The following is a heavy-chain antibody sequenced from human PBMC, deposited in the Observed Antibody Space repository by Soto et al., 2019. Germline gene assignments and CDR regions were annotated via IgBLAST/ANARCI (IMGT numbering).Heavy chain of an antibody. J-gene: IGHJ5*02. CDR3: AKEREDSSGWYGGGYNWFDP. D-gene: IGHD6-19*01. V-gene: IGHV3-30*18. Sequence: QVQLVESGGGVVQPGRSLRLSCAASGFTFSSYGMHWVRQAPGKGLVWVAVISYDGSNKYYADSVKGRFTISRDNSKNTLYLQMNSLRAEDTAVYYCAKEREDSSGWYGGGYNWFDPWGQGTQVTVSS. CDR1: GFTFSSYG. CDR2: ISYDGSNK.